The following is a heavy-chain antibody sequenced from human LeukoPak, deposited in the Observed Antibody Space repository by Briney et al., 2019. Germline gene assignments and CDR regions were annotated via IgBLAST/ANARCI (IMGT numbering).Heavy chain of an antibody. J-gene: IGHJ4*02. Sequence: PGGSLRLSCAVSGFAFSSLAMHWVRQAPGKGLEWVAVIWYDGSNKYYADSVKGRFTISRDNSKNTLYLQMNSLRAEDTAVYYCARDRSFWSGYSWKYFDYWGQGTLVTVSS. D-gene: IGHD3-3*01. CDR2: IWYDGSNK. CDR3: ARDRSFWSGYSWKYFDY. CDR1: GFAFSSLA. V-gene: IGHV3-33*08.